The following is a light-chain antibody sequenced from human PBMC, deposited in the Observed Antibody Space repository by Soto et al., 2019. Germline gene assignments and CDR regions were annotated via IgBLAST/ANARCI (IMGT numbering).Light chain of an antibody. CDR3: QQRSNWPQT. J-gene: IGKJ1*01. V-gene: IGKV3-11*01. Sequence: EIVLTQSPTTLSLSPGEGATLSCRASQSVYSYLAWYQQKPGQAPRLLIYEASNRSTGIPARFSGSGFGTDFTLTISSLEPEDFAVYYIQQRSNWPQTCGQRTKVAIK. CDR2: EAS. CDR1: QSVYSY.